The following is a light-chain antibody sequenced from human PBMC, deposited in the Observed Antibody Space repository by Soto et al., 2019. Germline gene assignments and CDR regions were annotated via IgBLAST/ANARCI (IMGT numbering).Light chain of an antibody. Sequence: QSALTQPASVSGSPGQSITISCTGTSGDVGGYNYVSWYQQHPGKAPKLMIYEVSNRPSGVSNRFSGSKSGNTASLTISGLQAEDEADYCCSSYTSSSTSVFGTGTKVTVL. CDR3: SSYTSSSTSV. J-gene: IGLJ1*01. V-gene: IGLV2-14*01. CDR1: SGDVGGYNY. CDR2: EVS.